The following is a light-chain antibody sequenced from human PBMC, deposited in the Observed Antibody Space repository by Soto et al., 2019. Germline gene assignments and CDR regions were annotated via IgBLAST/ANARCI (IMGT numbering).Light chain of an antibody. J-gene: IGKJ4*01. V-gene: IGKV1-39*01. CDR1: QNINFY. Sequence: DIQMTQSPSSLSASVGDRVTITCRASQNINFYLNWFQQKPGKAPKVLIYAASSLQVGVPSRFSGSGSGTDFTLTISSLQPEDFATYFCQQSYNSPTLGGGPKV. CDR3: QQSYNSPT. CDR2: AAS.